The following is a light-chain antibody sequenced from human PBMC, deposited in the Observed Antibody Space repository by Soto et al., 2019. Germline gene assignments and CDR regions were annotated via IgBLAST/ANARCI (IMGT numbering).Light chain of an antibody. CDR1: QSVSSN. CDR2: GAS. CDR3: QQYNNWPPSIT. J-gene: IGKJ5*01. Sequence: EIVMTQSPDTLSVSPGERATLYCRISQSVSSNLAWYQQKPGQAPRLLIYGASTRATGIPARFSGSGSGTEFTLTISSLQSEDFAVYHCQQYNNWPPSITFGQWTRLEIK. V-gene: IGKV3D-15*01.